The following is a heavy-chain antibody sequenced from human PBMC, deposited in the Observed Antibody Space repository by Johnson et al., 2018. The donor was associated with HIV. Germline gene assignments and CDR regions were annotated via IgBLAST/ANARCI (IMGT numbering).Heavy chain of an antibody. V-gene: IGHV3-30*02. Sequence: VQLMESGGGVVQPGGSLRLSCAASGFTFSSYGMHWVRQAPGKGLEWVAFIRYDGSNKYYADSVKGRFTISRDNSKNTLYLQMNSLRADDTAVYYCAKDITDQAIWDQGTMVTVSS. J-gene: IGHJ3*02. CDR1: GFTFSSYG. CDR3: AKDITDQAI. CDR2: IRYDGSNK.